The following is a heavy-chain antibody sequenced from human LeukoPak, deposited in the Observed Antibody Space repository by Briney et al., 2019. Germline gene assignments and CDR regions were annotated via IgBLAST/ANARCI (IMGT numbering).Heavy chain of an antibody. CDR2: IYYSGST. Sequence: SETLSLTCTVSGGSISSGGYYWSWIRQHPGKGLEWIGYIYYSGSTYYSPSLKSRVTISVDTSKNQFSLKLSSVTAADTAVYYCARVPRYSSSWFDYWGQGTLVTVSS. CDR1: GGSISSGGYY. V-gene: IGHV4-31*03. D-gene: IGHD6-13*01. CDR3: ARVPRYSSSWFDY. J-gene: IGHJ4*02.